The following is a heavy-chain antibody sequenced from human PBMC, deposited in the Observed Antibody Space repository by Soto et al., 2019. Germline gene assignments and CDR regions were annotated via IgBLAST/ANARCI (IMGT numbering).Heavy chain of an antibody. CDR1: GFTFSSYA. CDR3: ASAITAYGMDV. V-gene: IGHV3-23*01. D-gene: IGHD6-25*01. CDR2: ISSSGGST. J-gene: IGHJ6*02. Sequence: GGSLRLSCAASGFTFSSYAMNWVRQAPGKGLEWVSAISSSGGSTYYADSVKGRFTISRDNSKNSLYLQMNSLRAEDTAVYYCASAITAYGMDVWGQGTTVTVSS.